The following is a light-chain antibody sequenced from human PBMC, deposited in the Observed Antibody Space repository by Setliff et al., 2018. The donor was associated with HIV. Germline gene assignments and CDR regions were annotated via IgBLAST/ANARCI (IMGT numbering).Light chain of an antibody. CDR1: SSDVGSYNY. J-gene: IGLJ1*01. V-gene: IGLV2-14*03. CDR2: DVS. CDR3: SSYTRSSPYV. Sequence: QSVLTQPASVSGSPGQSITISCTGTSSDVGSYNYVSWYQQHPGKAPKLIIYDVSNRPSGVSNRFSGSKSGNTASLTISGPQAEDEADYYCSSYTRSSPYVFGTGTK.